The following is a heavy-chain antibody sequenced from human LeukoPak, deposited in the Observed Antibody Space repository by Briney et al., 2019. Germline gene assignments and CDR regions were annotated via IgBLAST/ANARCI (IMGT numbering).Heavy chain of an antibody. CDR3: ARAFEVVTSPGYYFDY. D-gene: IGHD2-21*02. J-gene: IGHJ4*02. V-gene: IGHV1-46*01. CDR2: INPSGGST. Sequence: ASVTVSCKASGYTFTSYGISWVRQAPGQGLEWMGIINPSGGSTSYAQKFQGRVTMTRDTSTSTVYMELSSLRSEDTAVYYCARAFEVVTSPGYYFDYWGQGTLVTVSS. CDR1: GYTFTSYG.